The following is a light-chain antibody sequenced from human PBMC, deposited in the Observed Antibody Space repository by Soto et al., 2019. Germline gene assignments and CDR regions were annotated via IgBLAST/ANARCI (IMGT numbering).Light chain of an antibody. J-gene: IGLJ2*01. CDR3: AAWDVSLSAVE. CDR1: SSNIGSNY. Sequence: QSVLTQPPSASGTPGQRVTISCSGSSSNIGSNYVYWYQQLPGTAPKLLIYRNNQRPSGVPDRFSGSKSGTSASLAISGLRSEDEADYYCAAWDVSLSAVEFGGGTELTVL. V-gene: IGLV1-47*01. CDR2: RNN.